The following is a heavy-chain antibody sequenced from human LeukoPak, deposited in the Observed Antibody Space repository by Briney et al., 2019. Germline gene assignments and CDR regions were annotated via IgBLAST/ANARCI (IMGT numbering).Heavy chain of an antibody. V-gene: IGHV4-61*02. D-gene: IGHD3-3*01. J-gene: IGHJ5*02. CDR1: GGSISSGSYY. CDR3: ARANDFWSGSDH. Sequence: SETLSLTCTVSGGSISSGSYYWSWIRQPAGKGLEWIGRIYTSGSTNYNPSLKSRVTISVDTSKNQFSLKLSSVTAADTAVYYCARANDFWSGSDHWGQGTLVTVSS. CDR2: IYTSGST.